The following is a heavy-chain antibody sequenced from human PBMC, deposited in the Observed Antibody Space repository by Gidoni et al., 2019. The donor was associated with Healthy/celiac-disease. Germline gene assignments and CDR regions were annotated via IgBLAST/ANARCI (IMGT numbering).Heavy chain of an antibody. CDR1: GGSFSGYY. V-gene: IGHV4-34*01. Sequence: QVQLQQWGAGLLKPSETLSLTCAVYGGSFSGYYWSWIRQPPGKGLEWIGEINHSGSTNYNPSLKSRVTISVDTSKNQFSLKLSSVTAADTAVYYCARGDYYDSSGYRARGPRRHAFDIWGQGTMVTVSS. CDR2: INHSGST. CDR3: ARGDYYDSSGYRARGPRRHAFDI. D-gene: IGHD3-22*01. J-gene: IGHJ3*02.